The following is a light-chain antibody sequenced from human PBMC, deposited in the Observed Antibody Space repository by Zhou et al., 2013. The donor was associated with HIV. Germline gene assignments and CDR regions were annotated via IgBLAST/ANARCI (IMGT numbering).Light chain of an antibody. CDR3: QQSYRTPYT. Sequence: DIQMTQSPFSLSASVGDRVTITCRASQSISSYLNWYQQKPGKAPKVLIHAASSLQSGVPSRFSGSGSGTDFTLTISSLQPEDFATYYCQQSYRTPYTFGQGTKLQIK. CDR1: QSISSY. CDR2: AAS. J-gene: IGKJ2*01. V-gene: IGKV1-39*01.